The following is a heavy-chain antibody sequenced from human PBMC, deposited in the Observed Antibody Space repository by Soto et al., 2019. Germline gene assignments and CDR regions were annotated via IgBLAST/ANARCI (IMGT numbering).Heavy chain of an antibody. V-gene: IGHV3-53*01. J-gene: IGHJ4*02. D-gene: IGHD3-10*01. CDR3: PRPPGGGGY. CDR2: IYSGGYT. Sequence: EVQLVESGGGLIQPGGSLRLSCAVSGFTVSNNYMSWVRQAPGKGLEGVSVIYSGGYTAYGDSVKGRFTISRDNSKNTLYLKKNSLSRDATAVNYFPRPPGGGGYWGQGTLVTVSS. CDR1: GFTVSNNY.